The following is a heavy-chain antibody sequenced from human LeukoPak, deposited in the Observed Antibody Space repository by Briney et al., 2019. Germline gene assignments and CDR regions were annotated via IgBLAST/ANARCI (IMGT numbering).Heavy chain of an antibody. CDR2: IRQDGGLK. Sequence: GGSLRLSCAASGFAFNKHWMTWVHQTPGKGLEWLTKIRQDGGLKYYVDSVKGRFTVSRDNVKNSLYLEMDSLRPEDTAMYLCARYQESPSGSSRPLDLWGQGALVTVSS. V-gene: IGHV3-7*03. CDR1: GFAFNKHW. D-gene: IGHD3-10*01. CDR3: ARYQESPSGSSRPLDL. J-gene: IGHJ5*02.